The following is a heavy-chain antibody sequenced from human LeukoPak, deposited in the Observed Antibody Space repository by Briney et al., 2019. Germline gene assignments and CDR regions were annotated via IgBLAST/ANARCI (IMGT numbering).Heavy chain of an antibody. V-gene: IGHV4-59*01. CDR3: ARGSSGWYYYYYGMDV. CDR1: GGSISSYY. CDR2: IYYSGST. J-gene: IGHJ6*02. Sequence: SETLSLTCTVSGGSISSYYWSWIRQPPGKGLEWIGYIYYSGSTNYNPSLKSRVTISVDTSKNQFSLKLSSVTAADTAVYCCARGSSGWYYYYYGMDVWGQGTTVTVSS. D-gene: IGHD6-19*01.